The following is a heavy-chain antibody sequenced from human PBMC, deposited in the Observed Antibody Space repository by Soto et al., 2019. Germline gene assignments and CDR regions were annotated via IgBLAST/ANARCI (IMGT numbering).Heavy chain of an antibody. CDR1: GGSFSGYY. D-gene: IGHD3-3*01. CDR3: ARGSWKQLFGVVTLDY. Sequence: QVQLQQWGVELLKPSETLSLTCAVYGGSFSGYYWSWIRQPPGKGLEWIGEINHSGSTNYNPSLKSRVTISVDTSKNQFSLKLSSVTAADTAVYYCARGSWKQLFGVVTLDYWRQGTLVTVSS. J-gene: IGHJ4*02. V-gene: IGHV4-34*01. CDR2: INHSGST.